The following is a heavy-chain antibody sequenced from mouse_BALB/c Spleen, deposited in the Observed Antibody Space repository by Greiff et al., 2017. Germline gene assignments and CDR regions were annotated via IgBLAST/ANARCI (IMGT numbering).Heavy chain of an antibody. CDR1: GFTFSSYA. Sequence: EVKLMESGGGLVKPGGSLKLSCAASGFTFSSYAMSWVRQTPEKRLEWVASISSGGSTYYPDSVKGRFTISRDNARNILYLQMSSLRSEDTAMYYCAREGVITTVVATWEDYWGQGTSVTVSS. V-gene: IGHV5-6-5*01. CDR3: AREGVITTVVATWEDY. J-gene: IGHJ4*01. D-gene: IGHD1-1*01. CDR2: ISSGGST.